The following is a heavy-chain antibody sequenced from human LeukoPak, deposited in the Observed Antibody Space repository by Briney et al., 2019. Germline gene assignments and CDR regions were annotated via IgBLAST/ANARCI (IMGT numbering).Heavy chain of an antibody. CDR3: ARDQSHYYDSSGYTNY. Sequence: ASVKVSCKASGYTFTGYYMHWVRQAPGQGLEWMGWINPNSGGTNYAQKFQGRVTMTRDTSISTAYMGLSRLRSDDTAVYYCARDQSHYYDSSGYTNYWGQGTLVTVSS. D-gene: IGHD3-22*01. J-gene: IGHJ4*02. CDR1: GYTFTGYY. CDR2: INPNSGGT. V-gene: IGHV1-2*02.